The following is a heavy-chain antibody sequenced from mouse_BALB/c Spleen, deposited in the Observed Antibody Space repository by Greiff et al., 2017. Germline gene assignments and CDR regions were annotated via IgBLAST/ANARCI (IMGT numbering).Heavy chain of an antibody. CDR3: ARWRDGYAMDY. V-gene: IGHV1S81*02. J-gene: IGHJ4*01. CDR1: GYTFTSYW. D-gene: IGHD3-3*01. CDR2: INPSNGRT. Sequence: VQLQQPGAELVKPGASVKLSCKASGYTFTSYWMHWVKQRPGQGLEWIGEINPSNGRTNYNEKFKSKATLTVDKSSSTAYMQLSSLTSEDSAVYYCARWRDGYAMDYWGQGTSVTVSS.